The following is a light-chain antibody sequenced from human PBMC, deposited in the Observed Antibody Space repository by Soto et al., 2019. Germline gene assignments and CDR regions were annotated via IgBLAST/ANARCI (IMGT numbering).Light chain of an antibody. CDR3: QVWDSSTAI. J-gene: IGLJ2*01. CDR1: NLGSKN. CDR2: RDS. Sequence: SYELTQPLSVSVALGQTARITCGENNLGSKNVHWYPQKPGQAPVVVIYRDSNRPSGIPERISGSNSGNTATLTISRAQAGDEADYYCQVWDSSTAIFGGGTKLTVL. V-gene: IGLV3-9*01.